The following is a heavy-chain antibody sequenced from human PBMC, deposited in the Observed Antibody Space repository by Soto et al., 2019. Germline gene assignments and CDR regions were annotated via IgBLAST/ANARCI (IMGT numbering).Heavy chain of an antibody. J-gene: IGHJ4*02. V-gene: IGHV1-3*01. CDR2: INAGNGNT. CDR3: ARDRFNHVAGTGAY. Sequence: VASVKVSCKASGYTFTSYAMHWVRQAPGQRLEWMGWINAGNGNTKYSQKFQGRVTITRDTSASTAYMELSSLRSEDTAVYYCARDRFNHVAGTGAYWGQGTLVTVSS. CDR1: GYTFTSYA. D-gene: IGHD6-19*01.